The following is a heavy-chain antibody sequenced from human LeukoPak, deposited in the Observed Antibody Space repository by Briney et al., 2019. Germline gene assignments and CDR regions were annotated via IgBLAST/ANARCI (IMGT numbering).Heavy chain of an antibody. CDR3: ARYGGDGPYYFDY. CDR1: GYTFAGYY. V-gene: IGHV1-2*02. Sequence: ASVKVSCKASGYTFAGYYMHWVRQAPGQGLEWMGWINPNSGGTKNTQKFQGRVTVTRDTSISTAYMELSRLRSDDTAVYYCARYGGDGPYYFDYWGQGTLVTVSS. D-gene: IGHD2-21*02. J-gene: IGHJ4*02. CDR2: INPNSGGT.